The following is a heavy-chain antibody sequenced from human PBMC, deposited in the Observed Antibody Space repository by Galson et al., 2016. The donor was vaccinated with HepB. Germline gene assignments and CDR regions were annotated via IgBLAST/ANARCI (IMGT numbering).Heavy chain of an antibody. CDR1: GFSLSTSAMA. CDR3: VHRFGCRDYEY. CDR2: IYWDNDQ. Sequence: PALVKPTQTLTLTCTFSGFSLSTSAMAVGWIRQPPGKALEWLALIYWDNDQRYSPSLERRLSISKDTSRNQVVLTMTNMDPVDTATNYCVHRFGCRDYEYWGQGILVTVSS. V-gene: IGHV2-5*02. J-gene: IGHJ4*02. D-gene: IGHD3-10*01.